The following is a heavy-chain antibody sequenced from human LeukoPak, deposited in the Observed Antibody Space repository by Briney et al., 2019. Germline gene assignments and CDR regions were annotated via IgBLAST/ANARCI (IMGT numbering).Heavy chain of an antibody. D-gene: IGHD2-15*01. CDR3: ARPIFDCSGGSCYSWTDAFDI. CDR1: GYSFTSYW. CDR2: IYPGDSDT. V-gene: IGHV5-51*01. Sequence: GESLKISCKGSGYSFTSYWIGWVRQMPGKGLEWMGIIYPGDSDTRYSPSFQGQVTISADKSISTPYLQWSSLKASDTAMYYCARPIFDCSGGSCYSWTDAFDIWGQGTMVTVSS. J-gene: IGHJ3*02.